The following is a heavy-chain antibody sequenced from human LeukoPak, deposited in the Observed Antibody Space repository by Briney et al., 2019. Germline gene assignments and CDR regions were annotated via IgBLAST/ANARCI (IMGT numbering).Heavy chain of an antibody. D-gene: IGHD5-12*01. CDR3: ASVYSGFDLSQLDP. Sequence: ASVKVSCKASGYTFTDNYIHWVRQAPGQGLEWMGWINPNSGGTNFAQKFQGRITMTRITSIRTAYMELSSLRSDDTAMYYCASVYSGFDLSQLDPWGQGTLVTVSS. J-gene: IGHJ5*02. CDR2: INPNSGGT. CDR1: GYTFTDNY. V-gene: IGHV1-2*02.